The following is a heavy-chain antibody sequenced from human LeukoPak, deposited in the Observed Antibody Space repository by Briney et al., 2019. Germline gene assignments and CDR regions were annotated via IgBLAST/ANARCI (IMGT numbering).Heavy chain of an antibody. J-gene: IGHJ4*02. V-gene: IGHV3-21*01. Sequence: GGSLRLSCAASGFTFSSYSMNWVRQAPGKGLEWVSSISSSSSYIYYADSVKGRFTISRDNAKNSLYLQMNSLRAEDTAVYYCAREGSSSTLRGRYFDYWGQGTLVTVSS. CDR2: ISSSSSYI. D-gene: IGHD6-6*01. CDR3: AREGSSSTLRGRYFDY. CDR1: GFTFSSYS.